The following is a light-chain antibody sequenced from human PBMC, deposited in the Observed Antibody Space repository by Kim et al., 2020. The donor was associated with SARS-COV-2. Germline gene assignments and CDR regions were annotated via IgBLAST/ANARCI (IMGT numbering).Light chain of an antibody. CDR3: QQYSRYPRT. CDR1: QGISNW. V-gene: IGKV1D-16*01. CDR2: SAS. Sequence: ASIGDRVTITCLASQGISNWLAWYQQKPGEAPKSLIYSASTLQSGVPSRFSGSKSGTDFTLTISSLQPEDSGTYYCQQYSRYPRTFGPGTRLEIK. J-gene: IGKJ5*01.